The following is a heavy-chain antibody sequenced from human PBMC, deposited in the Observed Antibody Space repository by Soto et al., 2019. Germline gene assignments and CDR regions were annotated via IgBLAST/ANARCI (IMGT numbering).Heavy chain of an antibody. J-gene: IGHJ6*02. CDR3: AGGGVRGVITRTRDYYGMDV. CDR2: IYPGDSDT. Sequence: GESPKISCKGSGYSFTSYWIGWVRQMPGKGLEWMGIIYPGDSDTRYSPSFQGQVTISADKSTSTAYLQWSSLKASDTAMYYCAGGGVRGVITRTRDYYGMDVWGQGTTVTVSS. D-gene: IGHD3-10*01. V-gene: IGHV5-51*01. CDR1: GYSFTSYW.